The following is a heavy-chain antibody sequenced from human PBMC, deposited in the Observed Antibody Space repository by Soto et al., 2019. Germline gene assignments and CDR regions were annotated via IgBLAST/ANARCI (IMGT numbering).Heavy chain of an antibody. CDR2: IYYGGRT. D-gene: IGHD5-12*01. CDR1: GGSISSYY. Sequence: QVQLQESGPGLVKPSETLSLTCTVSGGSISSYYWSWIRQPPGKGLEWIGYIYYGGRTNYNPSLKSRVTISVDTAKNQFSLRLRSVTAADTAVYYCARRWGYTFDYWGQGTLVTVSS. CDR3: ARRWGYTFDY. V-gene: IGHV4-59*08. J-gene: IGHJ4*02.